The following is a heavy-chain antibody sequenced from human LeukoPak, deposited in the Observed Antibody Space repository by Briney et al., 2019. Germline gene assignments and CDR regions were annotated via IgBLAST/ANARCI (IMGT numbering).Heavy chain of an antibody. CDR1: GFTVSSNY. J-gene: IGHJ4*02. D-gene: IGHD5-18*01. CDR2: IYSGGST. Sequence: QPGGSLRLSCAASGFTVSSNYMSWVRQAPGKGLEWVSVIYSGGSTYYADSVKGRFTISRDNSKNTLYLQMNSLRAEDTAVYYCAANLDTAMAWVDYWGQGTLVTVSS. V-gene: IGHV3-53*01. CDR3: AANLDTAMAWVDY.